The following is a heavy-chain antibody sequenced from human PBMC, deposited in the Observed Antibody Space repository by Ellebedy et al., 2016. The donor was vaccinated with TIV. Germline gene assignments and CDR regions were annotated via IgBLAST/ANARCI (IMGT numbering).Heavy chain of an antibody. Sequence: ASVKVSCXASGGTFSSYAISWVRQAPGQGLEWMGWINPNSGGTNYAQKFQGRVTMTRDTSISTAYMELSRLRSDDTAVYYCARRGVVGATNWGQGTLVTVSS. V-gene: IGHV1-2*02. CDR2: INPNSGGT. CDR3: ARRGVVGATN. J-gene: IGHJ4*02. CDR1: GGTFSSYA. D-gene: IGHD1-26*01.